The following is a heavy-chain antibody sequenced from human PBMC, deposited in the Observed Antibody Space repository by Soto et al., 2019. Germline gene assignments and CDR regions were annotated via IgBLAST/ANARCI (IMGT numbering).Heavy chain of an antibody. CDR1: GFTFGYYW. J-gene: IGHJ4*02. D-gene: IGHD5-18*01. V-gene: IGHV3-74*01. Sequence: GGSLRLSCAASGFTFGYYWMSWVRQAPGKGLEWVSRINPDGSATNYADSVKGRFTISRDNVKNTLYLQMNSLRAEDTAVFYCGRGGSDSPMAPGYWGQGTLVTVSS. CDR2: INPDGSAT. CDR3: GRGGSDSPMAPGY.